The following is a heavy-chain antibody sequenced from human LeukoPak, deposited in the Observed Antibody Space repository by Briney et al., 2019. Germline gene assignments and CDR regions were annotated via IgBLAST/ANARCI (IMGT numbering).Heavy chain of an antibody. CDR2: IKQDGSEK. J-gene: IGHJ3*02. Sequence: PGGSLRLSCAASGFTFSSYWMSWVRQAPGKGLEWVANIKQDGSEKYYVDSVKGRFTISRDNAKNSLYLQMNSLRAEDTAVYYCAKDYGDYGDDAFDIWGQGTMVTVSS. V-gene: IGHV3-7*03. D-gene: IGHD4-17*01. CDR3: AKDYGDYGDDAFDI. CDR1: GFTFSSYW.